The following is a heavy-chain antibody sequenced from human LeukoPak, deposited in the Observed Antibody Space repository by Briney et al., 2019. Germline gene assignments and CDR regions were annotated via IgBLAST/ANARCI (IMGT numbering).Heavy chain of an antibody. CDR2: ISSSSSYI. Sequence: GGSLRLSCSASGFTFSSYSMNWVRQAPGKGLEWVSSISSSSSYIYYADSVKGRFTISRDNAKNSLYLQMNSLRAEDTAVYYCARDLGSLFHFWSGPFDYWGQGTLVTVSS. D-gene: IGHD3-3*02. V-gene: IGHV3-21*01. J-gene: IGHJ4*02. CDR1: GFTFSSYS. CDR3: ARDLGSLFHFWSGPFDY.